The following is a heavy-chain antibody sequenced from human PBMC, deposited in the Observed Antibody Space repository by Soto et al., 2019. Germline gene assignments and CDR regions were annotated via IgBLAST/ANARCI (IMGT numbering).Heavy chain of an antibody. J-gene: IGHJ4*02. CDR1: GYTFTNYG. D-gene: IGHD2-15*01. CDR2: ISANNGNT. CDR3: ARDPLDIVVVVAASGGFDY. V-gene: IGHV1-18*01. Sequence: ASLKVSCKASGYTFTNYGISWVRQDPGQGLEWMGWISANNGNTNYAQKLQGRVTMTTDTSTSTAYMELRSLRSDDTAVYYCARDPLDIVVVVAASGGFDYWGQGTLVTVSS.